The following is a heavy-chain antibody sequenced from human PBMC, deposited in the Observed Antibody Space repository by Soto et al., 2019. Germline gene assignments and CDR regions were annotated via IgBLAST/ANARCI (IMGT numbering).Heavy chain of an antibody. J-gene: IGHJ4*02. V-gene: IGHV1-69*13. CDR1: GVTLKNSA. Sequence: SVKVSCKASGVTLKNSALSWVRQAPGQGLEWMGGIIPVFGPALYAQKFQGRVTITADESTNTAFLDVSSLRSEDTAVYYCGRGGSWAKVHSGGQGTIVTVYS. D-gene: IGHD6-13*01. CDR2: IIPVFGPA. CDR3: GRGGSWAKVHS.